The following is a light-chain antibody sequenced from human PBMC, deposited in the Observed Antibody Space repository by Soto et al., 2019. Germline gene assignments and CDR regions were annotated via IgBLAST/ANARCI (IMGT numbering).Light chain of an antibody. J-gene: IGLJ1*01. CDR1: SRDVGGYDY. CDR2: EVN. Sequence: QSVLTQPASVSGSPGQSITLSCTGTSRDVGGYDYVSWYQLHPGKAPKLMVFEVNNRPSGVSYRFSGSKSGNTASLPISGLQDEDESAYFCSSYSISTAYLFGTGTKLTVL. V-gene: IGLV2-14*01. CDR3: SSYSISTAYL.